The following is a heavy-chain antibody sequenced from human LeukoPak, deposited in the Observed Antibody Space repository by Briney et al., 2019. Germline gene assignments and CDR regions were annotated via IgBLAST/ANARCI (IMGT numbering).Heavy chain of an antibody. J-gene: IGHJ2*01. V-gene: IGHV4-34*01. D-gene: IGHD3-10*01. CDR1: GGSFSGYY. CDR3: ARVGSALYWYFDL. Sequence: SETLSLTCAVYGGSFSGYYWSWIRQPPGKGLEWIGEINHSGGTNYNPSLKSRVTISVDTSKNQFSLKLTSVTAADTAVYYCARVGSALYWYFDLWGRGTLVTVSS. CDR2: INHSGGT.